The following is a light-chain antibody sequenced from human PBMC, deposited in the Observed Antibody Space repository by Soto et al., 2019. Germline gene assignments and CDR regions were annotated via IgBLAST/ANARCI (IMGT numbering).Light chain of an antibody. CDR2: SNN. CDR3: AAWDDSLSGVV. Sequence: QSVLTQPPSASGTPGQRVTISCSGSSSNLGTNAVNWYHQLPGTAPKLLIYSNNQRPSGVPDRFSGSKSGTSASLAISGLQSEDEADYHCAAWDDSLSGVVFGGGTKLTVL. V-gene: IGLV1-44*01. CDR1: SSNLGTNA. J-gene: IGLJ2*01.